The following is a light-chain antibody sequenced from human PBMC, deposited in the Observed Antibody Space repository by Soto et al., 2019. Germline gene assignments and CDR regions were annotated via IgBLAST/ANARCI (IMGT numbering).Light chain of an antibody. J-gene: IGKJ2*01. CDR3: QQYHNWPPQYT. CDR1: QTINSN. V-gene: IGKV3-15*01. Sequence: EIVMTQSPATLSVSPGDRATVSCRASQTINSNLAWYQQKPGQAPRLLIHGASTRATGVPARFSGSGSGTEFALTISSMQSEDFAVYYCQQYHNWPPQYTFGQVTKLQI. CDR2: GAS.